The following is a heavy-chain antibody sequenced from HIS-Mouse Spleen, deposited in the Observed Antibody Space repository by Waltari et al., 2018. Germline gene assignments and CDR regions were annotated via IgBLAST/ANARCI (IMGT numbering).Heavy chain of an antibody. J-gene: IGHJ2*01. CDR2: IYYSGST. CDR3: AREIPYSSSWYDWYFDL. Sequence: QLPLQESGPGLVKPSETLSLTCTVAGASIRSSSYSWGWIRQPPGKGLAGIGSIYYSGSTYYNPSLKSRVTISVDTSKNQFSLKLSSVTAADTAVYYCAREIPYSSSWYDWYFDLWGRGTLVTVSS. D-gene: IGHD6-13*01. V-gene: IGHV4-39*07. CDR1: GASIRSSSYS.